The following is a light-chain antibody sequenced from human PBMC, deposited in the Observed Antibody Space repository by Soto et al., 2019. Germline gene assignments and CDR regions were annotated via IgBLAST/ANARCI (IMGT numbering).Light chain of an antibody. CDR2: DAS. J-gene: IGKJ4*01. V-gene: IGKV3-11*01. CDR3: QQRGGWPLT. CDR1: QGVGRF. Sequence: EIVLTQSPATLSLSPGERAALSCRASQGVGRFLAWYQQKPGQAPMLLIYDASNRATGIPARFSGSGSGTDFTLAINNLEPEDFAVYYCQQRGGWPLTFGGGTKVEIK.